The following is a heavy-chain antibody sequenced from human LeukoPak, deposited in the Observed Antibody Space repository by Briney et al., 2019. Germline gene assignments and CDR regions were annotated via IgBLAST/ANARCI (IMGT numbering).Heavy chain of an antibody. Sequence: PGGSLRLSCAASGFAFSSYAMSWVRQAPGKGLEWVSAISASGGSTYYADSAKGRFTISRDNSKNTLYLQMNSLRAEDTAVYYCAKELAGGVVLVYFGYWGQGTLVTVSS. D-gene: IGHD2-15*01. CDR3: AKELAGGVVLVYFGY. J-gene: IGHJ4*02. CDR1: GFAFSSYA. V-gene: IGHV3-23*01. CDR2: ISASGGST.